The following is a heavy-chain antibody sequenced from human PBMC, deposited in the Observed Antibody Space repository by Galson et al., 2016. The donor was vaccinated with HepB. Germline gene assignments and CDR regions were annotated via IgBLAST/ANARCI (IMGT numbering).Heavy chain of an antibody. D-gene: IGHD3-10*01. CDR1: GYSFPSYW. CDR2: IDPSDSYT. Sequence: QSGAEVKKPGESLRISCKGSGYSFPSYWISWVRQMPRKGLEWMGRIDPSDSYTKYSPSFQGHVTISADKSISTAYLQWSSLKASDTAMYYCASPAARGLTTVAYWYFDLWGRGTLVTVSS. CDR3: ASPAARGLTTVAYWYFDL. J-gene: IGHJ2*01. V-gene: IGHV5-10-1*01.